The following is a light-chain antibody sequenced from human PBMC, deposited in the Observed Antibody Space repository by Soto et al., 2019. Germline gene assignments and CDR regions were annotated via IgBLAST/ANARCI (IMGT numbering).Light chain of an antibody. V-gene: IGKV1-39*01. J-gene: IGKJ3*01. CDR2: DAS. CDR3: QQTYSTPQVT. Sequence: DIQMTQSPSSLSASVGDRVTITCRASQSMTNFLNWYQQKPGKAPKLLIYDASTLQSGVPSRFSGSGSGTDFTLTISSLQPDDFATYYCQQTYSTPQVTFGPGTKVDIK. CDR1: QSMTNF.